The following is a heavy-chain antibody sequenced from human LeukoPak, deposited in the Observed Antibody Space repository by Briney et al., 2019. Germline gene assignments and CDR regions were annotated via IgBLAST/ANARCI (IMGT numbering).Heavy chain of an antibody. V-gene: IGHV4-61*08. J-gene: IGHJ4*02. D-gene: IGHD3-3*01. CDR3: AMFWRDRGYFDY. CDR1: GGSISSGGYY. Sequence: SQTLSLTCTVSGGSISSGGYYWSWIRQPPGKGLEWIGYIYYSGSTNYNPSLKSRVTISVDTSKNQFSLKLSSVTAADTAVYYCAMFWRDRGYFDYWGQGTLVTVSS. CDR2: IYYSGST.